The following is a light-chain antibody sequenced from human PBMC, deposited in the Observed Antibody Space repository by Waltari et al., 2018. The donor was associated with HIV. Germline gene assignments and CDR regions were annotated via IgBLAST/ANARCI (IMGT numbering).Light chain of an antibody. V-gene: IGKV4-1*01. CDR2: WAS. J-gene: IGKJ3*01. Sequence: DIVMTQSPDSLAVSLGERATINCKSSQSVLYSSNNRHHLAWYQQKPGQPPRLLIYWASTRESGVPDRFSGSGSGTDFTLTISSLQAEDVAVYYCQQYYSSPWNFGPGTKVDIK. CDR3: QQYYSSPWN. CDR1: QSVLYSSNNRHH.